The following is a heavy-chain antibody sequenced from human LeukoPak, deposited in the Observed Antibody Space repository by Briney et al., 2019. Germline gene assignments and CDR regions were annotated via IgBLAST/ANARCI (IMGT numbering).Heavy chain of an antibody. D-gene: IGHD2-15*01. CDR3: ARSGGPPDY. V-gene: IGHV4-39*01. J-gene: IGHJ4*02. CDR1: GGSISSNSYY. CDR2: IYYSGST. Sequence: SETLSLTCAVSGGSISSNSYYWGWIRQPPGTGLEWIGSIYYSGSTYYNPSLKSRVTISVDTSKNQFSLKLSSVTAADTAVYYCARSGGPPDYWGQGTLVTVSS.